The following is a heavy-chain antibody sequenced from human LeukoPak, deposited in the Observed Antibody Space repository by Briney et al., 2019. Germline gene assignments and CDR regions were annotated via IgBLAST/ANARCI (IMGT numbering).Heavy chain of an antibody. CDR1: GGTFSSYA. CDR2: IIPIFGTA. CDR3: AREGVEMATKYYFDY. Sequence: SVKVSCKASGGTFSSYAISWVRRAPGQGLEWMGGIIPIFGTANYAQKFQGRVTITTDESTSTAYMELSSLRSEDTAVYYCAREGVEMATKYYFDYWGQGTLVTVSS. J-gene: IGHJ4*02. V-gene: IGHV1-69*05. D-gene: IGHD5-24*01.